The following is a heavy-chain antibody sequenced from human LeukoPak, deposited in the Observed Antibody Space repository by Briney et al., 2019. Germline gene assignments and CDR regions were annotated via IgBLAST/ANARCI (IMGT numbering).Heavy chain of an antibody. V-gene: IGHV3-21*01. CDR2: ISSSSCYI. D-gene: IGHD6-13*01. J-gene: IGHJ6*03. CDR3: ARVGASSSWYGSYYYYYMDV. Sequence: GGSLRLSCAASGFTFSSYTMNWVRQAPGKGLEWVSLISSSSCYIYYAESMKGRVTITRDNAKNSLFLQMNSLRDEDTAVYYCARVGASSSWYGSYYYYYMDVWGKGTTVTVFS. CDR1: GFTFSSYT.